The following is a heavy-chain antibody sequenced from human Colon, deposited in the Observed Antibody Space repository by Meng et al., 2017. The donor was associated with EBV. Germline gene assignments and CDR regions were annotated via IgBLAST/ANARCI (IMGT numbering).Heavy chain of an antibody. CDR3: ARTFGYCSNNNCPRTLGY. CDR1: GGSLSGYY. CDR2: INHSGSA. V-gene: IGHV4-34*02. J-gene: IGHJ4*02. D-gene: IGHD2-2*03. Sequence: VQPPQWGAGLLKPSEPLSLTCGVSGGSLSGYYWSWIRHFPGRTLEFIGDINHSGSANYNPSLRSRVTISVDTSKNQIFLNLHSVTAADTAVYHCARTFGYCSNNNCPRTLGYWGQGTLVTVSS.